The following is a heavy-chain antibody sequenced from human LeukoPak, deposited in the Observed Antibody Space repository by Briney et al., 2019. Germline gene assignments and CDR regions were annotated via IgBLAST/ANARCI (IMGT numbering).Heavy chain of an antibody. V-gene: IGHV3-23*01. D-gene: IGHD6-13*01. J-gene: IGHJ4*02. CDR2: ISGSGGST. CDR1: GFTSSSYA. CDR3: GVSIAAAGTDY. Sequence: GGSLRLSCAASGFTSSSYAMSWVRQAPGKGLEWVSAISGSGGSTYYADSVKGRFTISRDNSKNTLYLQMNSLRAEDTAVYYCGVSIAAAGTDYWGQGTQVTVSS.